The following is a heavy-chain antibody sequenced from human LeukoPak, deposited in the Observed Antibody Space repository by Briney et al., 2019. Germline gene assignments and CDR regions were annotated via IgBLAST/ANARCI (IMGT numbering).Heavy chain of an antibody. V-gene: IGHV3-21*01. Sequence: GGSLRLSCAASGFTFSSYSMNWVRQAPGKGLEWVSSISSSSSYIYYADSVKGRFTISRDNAKNSLYLQMNSLRAEDTAVYYCARGGGYYEDAFDIWGQGTMVTVSS. CDR2: ISSSSSYI. CDR1: GFTFSSYS. D-gene: IGHD3-22*01. CDR3: ARGGGYYEDAFDI. J-gene: IGHJ3*02.